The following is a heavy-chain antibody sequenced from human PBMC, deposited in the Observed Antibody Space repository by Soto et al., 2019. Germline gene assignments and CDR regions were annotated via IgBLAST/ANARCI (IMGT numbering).Heavy chain of an antibody. CDR1: GGTFSSYT. J-gene: IGHJ4*01. CDR3: ASSSTLTTTAPGY. CDR2: IIPILGIA. V-gene: IGHV1-69*02. Sequence: ASVKASCKASGGTFSSYTISWVRQAPGQGLEWMGRIIPILGIANYAQKFQGRVTITADKSTSTAYMELSSLRSEDTAVYYCASSSTLTTTAPGYWGNGTLVTVSS. D-gene: IGHD4-17*01.